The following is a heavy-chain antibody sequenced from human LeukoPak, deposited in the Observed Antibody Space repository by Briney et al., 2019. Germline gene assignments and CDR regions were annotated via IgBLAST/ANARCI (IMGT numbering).Heavy chain of an antibody. Sequence: SETLSLTCTVSGGSITNSYWNWIRQSPGKGLEWIGYINYSGTTNYNPSLKSRVTMSVVKSKNLFSLNLSSVTAADTAVYYCARHGTDYWGQGTLVTVSP. J-gene: IGHJ4*02. CDR1: GGSITNSY. CDR2: INYSGTT. V-gene: IGHV4-59*08. CDR3: ARHGTDY.